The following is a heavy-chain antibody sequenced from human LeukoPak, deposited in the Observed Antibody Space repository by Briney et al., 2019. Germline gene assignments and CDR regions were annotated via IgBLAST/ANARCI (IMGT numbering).Heavy chain of an antibody. D-gene: IGHD1-26*01. CDR3: ARDTGSFPHVSFDI. CDR1: GGPIRSGDFY. J-gene: IGHJ3*02. V-gene: IGHV4-39*07. CDR2: IYYSGST. Sequence: SETLSLTCTVSGGPIRSGDFYWSWVRQPPGKGLEWIGNIYYSGSTYYNPSLKSRVTISVDTSKNQFSLKLNSVTAADTAVYYCARDTGSFPHVSFDIWGQGTMVTVSS.